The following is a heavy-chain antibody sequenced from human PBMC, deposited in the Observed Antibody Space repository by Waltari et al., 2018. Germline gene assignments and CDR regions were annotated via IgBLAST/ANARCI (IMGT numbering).Heavy chain of an antibody. CDR1: GGSFSGYY. CDR2: SNHSAST. J-gene: IGHJ6*03. D-gene: IGHD3-3*01. V-gene: IGHV4-34*01. CDR3: ARGGFFTYSYYMDV. Sequence: QVQLQQWGAGLLTPSETLSLTCAVHGGSFSGYYWSCISQPPGKGLEWIGESNHSASTNYNPSLKSRVTISVDTPKNRFSLKLSSVTAADTAVYYCARGGFFTYSYYMDVWGKWTTVTVSS.